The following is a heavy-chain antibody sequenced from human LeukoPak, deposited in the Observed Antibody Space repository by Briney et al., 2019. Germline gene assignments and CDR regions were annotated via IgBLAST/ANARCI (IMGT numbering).Heavy chain of an antibody. CDR3: AKDIWVGREGVVAFDI. CDR2: ISWDGGST. CDR1: GFSFDDYA. Sequence: GSLRLSCATSGFSFDDYAMHWDRQTPGNGLEWVSLISWDGGSTYYADSVRGRFTISRDNSKNSLYLQMNSLRTEDTAVYYCAKDIWVGREGVVAFDIWGQGTMVTVSS. V-gene: IGHV3-43D*03. D-gene: IGHD5-24*01. J-gene: IGHJ3*02.